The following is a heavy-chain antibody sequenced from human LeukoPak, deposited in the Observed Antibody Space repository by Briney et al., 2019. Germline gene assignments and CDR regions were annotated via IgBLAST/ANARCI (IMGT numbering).Heavy chain of an antibody. D-gene: IGHD6-6*01. CDR3: AREGSSSLMFDY. J-gene: IGHJ4*02. Sequence: PSETLSLTCAVYGGSFSRYYWSWIRQPPGKGLEWIGEINHSGSTNYNPSLKSRVTISVDTSKNQFSLKLSSVTAADTAVYYCAREGSSSLMFDYWGQGTLVTVSS. V-gene: IGHV4-34*01. CDR1: GGSFSRYY. CDR2: INHSGST.